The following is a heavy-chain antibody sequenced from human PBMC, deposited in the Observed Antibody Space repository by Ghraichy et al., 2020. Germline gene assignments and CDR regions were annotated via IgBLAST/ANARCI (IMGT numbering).Heavy chain of an antibody. Sequence: GSLRLSCTVSGGSISSSSYYWGWIRQPPGKGLEWIGSIYYSGSTYYNPSLKSRVTISVDTSKNQFSLKLSSVTAADTAVYYCARVSHMVVGDFDYWGQGTLLTVSS. V-gene: IGHV4-39*01. CDR1: GGSISSSSYY. J-gene: IGHJ4*02. CDR3: ARVSHMVVGDFDY. CDR2: IYYSGST. D-gene: IGHD2-15*01.